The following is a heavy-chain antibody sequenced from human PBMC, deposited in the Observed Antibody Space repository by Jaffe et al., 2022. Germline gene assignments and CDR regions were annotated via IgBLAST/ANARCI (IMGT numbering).Heavy chain of an antibody. V-gene: IGHV3-7*01. Sequence: EVQLVESGGGLVQPGGSLRLSCAASGFTFSSYWMSWVRQAPGKGLEWVANIKQDGSEKYYVDSVKGRFTISRDNAKNSLYLQMNSLRAEDTAVYYCARDLYGSGEGPLDNWFDPWGQGTLVTVSS. CDR3: ARDLYGSGEGPLDNWFDP. CDR2: IKQDGSEK. D-gene: IGHD3-10*01. J-gene: IGHJ5*02. CDR1: GFTFSSYW.